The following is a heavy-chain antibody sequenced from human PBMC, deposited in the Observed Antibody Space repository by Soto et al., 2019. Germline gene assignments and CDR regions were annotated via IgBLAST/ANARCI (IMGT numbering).Heavy chain of an antibody. CDR2: NNVYNVDT. D-gene: IGHD5-12*01. J-gene: IGHJ4*02. CDR3: PTQALSVPLRATIHLDH. CDR1: GYTFTSHG. Sequence: QVQQVQSGAEVKKPGASMKVSCKASGYTFTSHGITWVRQAPGPELEWMGWNNVYNVDTNYARQVQGRDSMTADSPMNTHCRELASLGSDVTALHYCPTQALSVPLRATIHLDHWREGTLV. V-gene: IGHV1-18*04.